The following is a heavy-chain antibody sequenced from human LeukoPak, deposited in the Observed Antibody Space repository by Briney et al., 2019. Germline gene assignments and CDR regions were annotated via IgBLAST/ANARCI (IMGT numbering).Heavy chain of an antibody. V-gene: IGHV4-34*01. CDR1: GGSFSGYY. J-gene: IGHJ4*02. Sequence: PSETLSLTCAVYGGSFSGYYWSWIRQPPGKGLEWIGEIDHSGSTNYNPSLKSRVTISVDTSKNQFSLKLSSVTAADTAVYYCARGYGYYDSCGYGYWGQGTLVTVSS. D-gene: IGHD3-22*01. CDR2: IDHSGST. CDR3: ARGYGYYDSCGYGY.